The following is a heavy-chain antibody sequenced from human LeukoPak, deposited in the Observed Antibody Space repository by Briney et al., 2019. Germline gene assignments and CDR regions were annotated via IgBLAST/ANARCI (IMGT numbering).Heavy chain of an antibody. Sequence: PGGSLRLSCAASGFTFSDSAMHWVRQASGKGLEWVGRIRSKVNNYATAYAASVKGRFTISRDESKNTAYLQMSSLRAEDTAVYYCARDFLHLGGWGQGTMVTVSS. CDR3: ARDFLHLGG. CDR1: GFTFSDSA. V-gene: IGHV3-73*01. J-gene: IGHJ3*01. D-gene: IGHD3-16*01. CDR2: IRSKVNNYAT.